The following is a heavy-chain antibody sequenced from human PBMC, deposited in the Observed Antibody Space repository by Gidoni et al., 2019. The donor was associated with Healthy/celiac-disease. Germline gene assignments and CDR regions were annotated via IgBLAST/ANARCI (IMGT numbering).Heavy chain of an antibody. CDR3: ARGLWSQGNYYYYGMDV. Sequence: QAQLVQSGAEVTKPGSAVKVSCKASGGTFSSYAISWVRHAPGQGLELLGGIFPIFGTANYAQKFQGRVTITADESTSTAYMELSSLRSEDTAVYYCARGLWSQGNYYYYGMDVWGQGTTVTVSS. D-gene: IGHD3-10*01. CDR2: IFPIFGTA. V-gene: IGHV1-69*01. J-gene: IGHJ6*02. CDR1: GGTFSSYA.